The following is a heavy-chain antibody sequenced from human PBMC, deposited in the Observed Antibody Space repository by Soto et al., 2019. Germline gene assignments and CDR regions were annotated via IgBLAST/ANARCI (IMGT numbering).Heavy chain of an antibody. J-gene: IGHJ6*02. CDR1: GFNLSRYW. CDR3: ARPMIGGVKYGMDV. D-gene: IGHD3-16*01. Sequence: RLGESGGGLVQPGGSLRLSCVAPGFNLSRYWMNWVRQAPGKGLEWVANINRDGGERNYAASVRGRFTISRDSAGNSVILEMNSLRGDDAVVYVCARPMIGGVKYGMDVWGHGTTVSVSS. CDR2: INRDGGER. V-gene: IGHV3-7*01.